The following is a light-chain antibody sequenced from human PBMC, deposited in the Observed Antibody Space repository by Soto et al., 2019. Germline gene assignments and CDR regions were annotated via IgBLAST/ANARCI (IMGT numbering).Light chain of an antibody. CDR2: GAS. V-gene: IGKV3-11*01. CDR3: PQRSNWPRT. J-gene: IGKJ1*01. CDR1: QSVSRNY. Sequence: EIVLTQSPATLSLSPGGRATLSCRASQSVSRNYVAWYQQKPGQSPRLLIYGASNRATGIPARFSGSGSGTDFTLTISSLEPEDFAVYYCPQRSNWPRTFGQGTKVDIK.